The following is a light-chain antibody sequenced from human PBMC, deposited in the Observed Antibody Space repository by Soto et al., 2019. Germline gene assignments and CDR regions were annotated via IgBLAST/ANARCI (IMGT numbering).Light chain of an antibody. CDR1: QSVSIH. J-gene: IGKJ5*01. Sequence: ETVMTQSPCTLSVSLGERATLSCRASQSVSIHLAWYQQKPGQAPRLLIYDTSTRATGIPARFSGSGSGTEFTLTISSLQSEDFAVYYCQQYGSSPITFGQGTRLEIK. CDR3: QQYGSSPIT. CDR2: DTS. V-gene: IGKV3-15*01.